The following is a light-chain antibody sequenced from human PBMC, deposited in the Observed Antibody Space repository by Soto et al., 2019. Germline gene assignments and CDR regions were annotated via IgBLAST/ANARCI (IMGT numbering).Light chain of an antibody. CDR2: DVS. Sequence: QSALTQPASVSGSPGQSITISCTGTSSDVGGYHYVSWYQQHPGKAPKLMIYDVSNRPSGVSNRFSGSKSGNTASLTISGLQAEDEADYYCSSYTSSSTLCVFGTGTKLTVL. CDR1: SSDVGGYHY. V-gene: IGLV2-14*01. J-gene: IGLJ1*01. CDR3: SSYTSSSTLCV.